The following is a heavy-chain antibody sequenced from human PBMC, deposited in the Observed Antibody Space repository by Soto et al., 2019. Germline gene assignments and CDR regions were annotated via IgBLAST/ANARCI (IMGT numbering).Heavy chain of an antibody. CDR3: VRAGSYYAYFDY. CDR2: IYNSGST. J-gene: IGHJ4*02. V-gene: IGHV4-59*01. CDR1: GGSINNYY. Sequence: SETLSLTCTVSGGSINNYYWSWIRQPPGKGLEWIGYIYNSGSTNHNPSLKSRVTISVDTSKNQFSLKLNSVTAADTAVYYCVRAGSYYAYFDYWGQGTLVTVSS. D-gene: IGHD1-26*01.